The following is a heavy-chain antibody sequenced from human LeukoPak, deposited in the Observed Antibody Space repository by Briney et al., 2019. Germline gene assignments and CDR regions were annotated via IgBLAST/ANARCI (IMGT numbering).Heavy chain of an antibody. J-gene: IGHJ3*02. Sequence: SETLSLTCAVYGGSFSGYYWSWIRQPPGKGLEWIGEINHSGNTNYNPSLKSRVTISVDTSKNQFSLKLSSVTAADTAVYYCARAKRGKNAFDIWGQGTMVTVSS. CDR1: GGSFSGYY. V-gene: IGHV4-34*01. D-gene: IGHD3-16*01. CDR2: INHSGNT. CDR3: ARAKRGKNAFDI.